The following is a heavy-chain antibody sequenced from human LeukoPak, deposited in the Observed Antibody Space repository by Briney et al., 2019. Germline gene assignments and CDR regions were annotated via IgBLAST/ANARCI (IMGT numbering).Heavy chain of an antibody. CDR3: AKDLAFGITLRRGSNSHKGY. J-gene: IGHJ4*02. D-gene: IGHD3-10*01. CDR1: GFAFGDYA. Sequence: PGRSLRLSCAASGFAFGDYAMHWVRQAPGKGLEWVAVVSWNSGTIAYADSVRGRFTISRDNAKNSLYLQMNSLRAEDTALYYCAKDLAFGITLRRGSNSHKGYWGQGTLVTVSS. V-gene: IGHV3-9*01. CDR2: VSWNSGTI.